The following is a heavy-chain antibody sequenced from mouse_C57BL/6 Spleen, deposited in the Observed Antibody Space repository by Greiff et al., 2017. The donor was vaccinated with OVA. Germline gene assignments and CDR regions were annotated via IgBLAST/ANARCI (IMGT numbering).Heavy chain of an antibody. J-gene: IGHJ3*01. CDR2: INPNNGGT. Sequence: VQLQQSGPELVKPGASVKMSCKASGYTFTDYNMHWVKQSHGKSLEWIGYINPNNGGTSYNQKFKGKAPLTVNKSSSTAYMERRSLTSEDSAVYYCAREEAIYYDYDGGVWFAYWGQGTLVTVSA. V-gene: IGHV1-22*01. CDR3: AREEAIYYDYDGGVWFAY. D-gene: IGHD2-4*01. CDR1: GYTFTDYN.